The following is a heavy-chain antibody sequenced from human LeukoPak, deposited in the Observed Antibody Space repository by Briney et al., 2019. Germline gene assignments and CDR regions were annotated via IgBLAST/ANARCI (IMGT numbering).Heavy chain of an antibody. D-gene: IGHD2-2*01. CDR2: IIPIFGTA. CDR1: GGTFSSYA. V-gene: IGHV1-69*05. Sequence: SVKVSCKASGGTFSSYAISWVRQAPGQGLEWMGGIIPIFGTANYAQKFQGRVTITTDESTSTAYMELSSLRSEDTAVYYCARWGGSTSFNWFDPWGQGTLVTVSS. CDR3: ARWGGSTSFNWFDP. J-gene: IGHJ5*02.